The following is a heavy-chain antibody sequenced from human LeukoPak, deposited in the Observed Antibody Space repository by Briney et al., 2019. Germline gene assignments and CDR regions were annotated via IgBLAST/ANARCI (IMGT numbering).Heavy chain of an antibody. V-gene: IGHV4-61*05. D-gene: IGHD2-2*01. J-gene: IGHJ4*02. Sequence: PSVTLSLICTVSGGSIRSSSYYWRWIWQPPAKGVEWIGYIYYSGSTHYNPSLKSRDTLSIDTTKQQFSLKLSSVAAADTAVYYCAKRYCSSTTCYDDRGAVDYWGQGTLVTVSS. CDR2: IYYSGST. CDR3: AKRYCSSTTCYDDRGAVDY. CDR1: GGSIRSSSYY.